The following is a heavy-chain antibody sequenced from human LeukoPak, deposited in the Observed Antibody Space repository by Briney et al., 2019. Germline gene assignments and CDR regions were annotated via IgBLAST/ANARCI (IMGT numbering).Heavy chain of an antibody. CDR2: IYYSGST. J-gene: IGHJ6*02. V-gene: IGHV4-59*11. Sequence: SETLSLTCAVSGGSISSHYWNWIRQSPGKGLEWIGYIYYSGSTNYNPSLKSRVTISLDTSKSQFSLKLRSVTAADTAVYYCARETEMHIDVWGQGTTVTVSS. CDR1: GGSISSHY. D-gene: IGHD5-24*01. CDR3: ARETEMHIDV.